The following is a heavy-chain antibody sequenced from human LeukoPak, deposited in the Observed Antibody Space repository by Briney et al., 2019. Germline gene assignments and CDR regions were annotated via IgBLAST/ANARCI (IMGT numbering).Heavy chain of an antibody. D-gene: IGHD3-10*01. Sequence: GESLKISCKGSGYSFTSYWIGWVRQMPGKGLEWMGIIYPADSDTRYSPSFQGQVTISADKSINTAYLQWSSLKASDTAMYYCARQYYGSGSHSDYWGQGTLVTVSS. V-gene: IGHV5-51*01. J-gene: IGHJ4*02. CDR3: ARQYYGSGSHSDY. CDR2: IYPADSDT. CDR1: GYSFTSYW.